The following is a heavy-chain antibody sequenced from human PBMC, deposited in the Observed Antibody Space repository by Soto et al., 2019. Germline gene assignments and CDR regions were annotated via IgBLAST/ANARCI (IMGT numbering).Heavy chain of an antibody. CDR2: ISYDGSNK. CDR1: GFTFSSYG. CDR3: AIVVSRGYFDY. V-gene: IGHV3-30*03. J-gene: IGHJ4*02. D-gene: IGHD2-15*01. Sequence: GGSLRLSCAASGFTFSSYGMHWVRQAPGEGLEWVAVISYDGSNKYYADSVKGRFTISRDNSKNTLYLQMNSLRAEDTAVYYCAIVVSRGYFDYWGQGTLVTVSS.